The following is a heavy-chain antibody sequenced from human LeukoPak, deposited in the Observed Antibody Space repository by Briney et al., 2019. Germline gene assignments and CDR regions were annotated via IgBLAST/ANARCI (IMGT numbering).Heavy chain of an antibody. J-gene: IGHJ3*02. CDR3: AREIVVVVAATLDDAFDI. D-gene: IGHD2-15*01. Sequence: SETLSLTCTVSGYSISSGYYWGWIRQPPGKGLEWIGSIYHSGSTYYNPSLKSRVTISVDTSKNQFSLKLSSVTAADTAVYYCAREIVVVVAATLDDAFDIWGQGTMVTVSS. V-gene: IGHV4-38-2*02. CDR2: IYHSGST. CDR1: GYSISSGYY.